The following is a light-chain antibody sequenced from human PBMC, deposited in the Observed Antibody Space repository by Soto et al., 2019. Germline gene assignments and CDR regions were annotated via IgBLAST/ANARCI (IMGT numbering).Light chain of an antibody. CDR1: SSNIGAGYD. CDR2: GNN. Sequence: QSALTQPPSMSGAPGQRVTISCTGSSSNIGAGYDVHWYQHLPGTAPKLLIYGNNNRPSGVPDRFSGSKSGTSASLAITGLQAEDEADYYCQSFDSNLRIRIFGGGTKLTVL. V-gene: IGLV1-40*01. CDR3: QSFDSNLRIRI. J-gene: IGLJ2*01.